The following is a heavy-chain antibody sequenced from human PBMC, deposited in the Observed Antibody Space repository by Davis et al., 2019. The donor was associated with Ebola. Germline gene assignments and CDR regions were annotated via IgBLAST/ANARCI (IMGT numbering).Heavy chain of an antibody. CDR3: AKQAYGDYYFDY. CDR2: ISSSGSTI. CDR1: GFTFSHYY. D-gene: IGHD4-17*01. Sequence: GESLKISCAASGFTFSHYYMSWIRQAPGKGLEWVSYISSSGSTIYYADSVKGRFTISRDNAKNSLYLQMNSLRAEDTAVYYCAKQAYGDYYFDYWGQGTLVTVSS. J-gene: IGHJ4*02. V-gene: IGHV3-11*01.